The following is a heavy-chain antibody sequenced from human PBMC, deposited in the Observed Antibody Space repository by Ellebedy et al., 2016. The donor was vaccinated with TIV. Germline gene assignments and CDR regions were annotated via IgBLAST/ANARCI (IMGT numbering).Heavy chain of an antibody. Sequence: LSLTXAVYGGSFSGYYWSWIRQPPGKGLEWVSAISGSGGSTYYADCVKGRFTISRDNAKNSLYLQMNSLRAEDTAVYYCAKDNVVVPAGIFDYWGQGTLVTVSS. J-gene: IGHJ4*02. CDR1: GGSFSGYY. D-gene: IGHD2-2*01. CDR3: AKDNVVVPAGIFDY. CDR2: ISGSGGST. V-gene: IGHV3-11*01.